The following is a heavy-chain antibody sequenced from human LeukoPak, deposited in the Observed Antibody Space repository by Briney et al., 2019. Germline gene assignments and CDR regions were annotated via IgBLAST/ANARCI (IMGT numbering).Heavy chain of an antibody. D-gene: IGHD6-13*01. V-gene: IGHV4-59*08. Sequence: PSETLSLTCTVSSGSINTYYWSWIRQPPGRGLEWIGYIHYNGSTSYNPSFKSRVTISIDTSKNQFSLKLRSVTAADTAVYYCARLVKGIVAVGLDSWGQGTLVTVSS. CDR2: IHYNGST. CDR1: SGSINTYY. J-gene: IGHJ4*02. CDR3: ARLVKGIVAVGLDS.